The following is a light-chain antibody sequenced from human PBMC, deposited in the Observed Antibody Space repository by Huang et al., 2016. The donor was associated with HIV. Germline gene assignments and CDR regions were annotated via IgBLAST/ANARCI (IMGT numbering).Light chain of an antibody. J-gene: IGKJ2*01. CDR3: QQYFSIPYT. Sequence: DIVMTQSPDSLAVSLGERATINCKSSQTVLYSSNNKNYLAWYQQKPGQSPRLLIYWASTRESGVPDRFSGSGSGTDFTLTISSLQAEDVAVYFCQQYFSIPYTFDQGTKLEIK. CDR1: QTVLYSSNNKNY. V-gene: IGKV4-1*01. CDR2: WAS.